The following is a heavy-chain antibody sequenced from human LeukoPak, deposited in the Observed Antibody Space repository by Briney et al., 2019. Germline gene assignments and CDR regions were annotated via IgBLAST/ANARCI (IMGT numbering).Heavy chain of an antibody. CDR3: AQESGSGFDDY. V-gene: IGHV4-39*07. D-gene: IGHD3-3*01. CDR1: GGSISSSSYY. CDR2: INHSGST. J-gene: IGHJ4*02. Sequence: SETLSLTCTVSGGSISSSSYYWSWIRQPPGKGLEWIGEINHSGSTNYNPSLKSRVTISVDTSKNQFSLKLGSVTAADTAVYYCAQESGSGFDDYWGQGTLVTVSS.